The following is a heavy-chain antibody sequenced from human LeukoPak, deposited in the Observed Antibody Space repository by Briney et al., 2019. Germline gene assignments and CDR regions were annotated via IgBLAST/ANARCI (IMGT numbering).Heavy chain of an antibody. V-gene: IGHV3-23*01. D-gene: IGHD6-13*01. CDR2: ISASGSNT. J-gene: IGHJ4*02. CDR1: GLTFRSYS. CDR3: AKDAAGPEY. Sequence: GGSLRLSCAASGLTFRSYSMSWGREAPGKGLYWVSGISASGSNTYYADSVKGRFTISRDNSKNTLYLQMNSLSAEDTAVYYCAKDAAGPEYWGQGTLVTVSS.